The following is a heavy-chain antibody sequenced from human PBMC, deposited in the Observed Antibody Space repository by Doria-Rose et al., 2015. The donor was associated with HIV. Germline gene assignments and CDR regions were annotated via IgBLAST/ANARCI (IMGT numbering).Heavy chain of an antibody. CDR2: ISTYNGNT. D-gene: IGHD1-26*01. J-gene: IGHJ4*02. Sequence: QGLEWMGWISTYNGNTHYVQNFQGGVTMTRDTSTSTVYLELRSLRPDDTAMYYCARSGTNREFDQWGQGTLVTVSS. V-gene: IGHV1-18*01. CDR3: ARSGTNREFDQ.